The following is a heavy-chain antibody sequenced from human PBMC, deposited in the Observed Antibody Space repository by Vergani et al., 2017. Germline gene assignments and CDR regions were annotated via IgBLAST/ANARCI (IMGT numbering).Heavy chain of an antibody. CDR3: AREGFYDNILGSYRPPSYYGMCV. V-gene: IGHV1-18*01. D-gene: IGHD3-9*01. J-gene: IGHJ6*02. CDR1: GYSFNNYG. Sequence: QSQLVQSGDEVQTPGASVKVSCKTSGYSFNNYGISWVRQAPGQGLDWLGWFSPYNGNTHYGQKMQGRVTMTTDTSTRPAHMQLRSLTFDDTAVYYCAREGFYDNILGSYRPPSYYGMCVWGQGTKVTVAS. CDR2: FSPYNGNT.